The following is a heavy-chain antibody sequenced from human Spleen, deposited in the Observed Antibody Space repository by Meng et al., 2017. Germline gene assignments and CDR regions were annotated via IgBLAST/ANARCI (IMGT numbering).Heavy chain of an antibody. D-gene: IGHD5-12*01. CDR1: GFSFSSYS. CDR3: ARGMNSGHKYYYYYGMDV. V-gene: IGHV3-21*01. Sequence: GESLKISCAASGFSFSSYSINWVRQAPGKGLEWVSSISTRNSYIYYADSVKGRFTISRDNARNSLYLQMNSLRADDTAVYYCARGMNSGHKYYYYYGMDVWGQGTTVTVSS. J-gene: IGHJ6*02. CDR2: ISTRNSYI.